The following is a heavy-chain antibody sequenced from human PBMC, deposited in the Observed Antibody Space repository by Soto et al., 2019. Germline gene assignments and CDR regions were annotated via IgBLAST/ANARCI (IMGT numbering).Heavy chain of an antibody. CDR2: IYYSGST. V-gene: IGHV4-30-4*01. Sequence: HSGSMSLTSTVCGGCICSGDYYWSWISQPPGKGLEWIGYIYYSGSTYYNPSLKSRVTISVDTSKNQFSLKLSSVTAADTAVYYCDRAPTQPEGMDYWCQGTLVTVAS. CDR1: GGCICSGDYY. J-gene: IGHJ4*02. D-gene: IGHD6-13*01. CDR3: DRAPTQPEGMDY.